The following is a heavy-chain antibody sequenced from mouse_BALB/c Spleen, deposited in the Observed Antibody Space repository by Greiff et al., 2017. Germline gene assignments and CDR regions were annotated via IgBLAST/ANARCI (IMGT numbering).Heavy chain of an antibody. CDR3: ARDPPLYGDDESYAMDY. CDR2: IRNKANGYTT. D-gene: IGHD2-2*01. J-gene: IGHJ4*01. V-gene: IGHV7-3*02. Sequence: EVQLVESGGGLVQPGGSLRTSCATSGFTFTDYYMSWVRQPPGKALEWLGFIRNKANGYTTEYSASVKGRFTISRDNSQSILYLQMNTLRAEDSATYYCARDPPLYGDDESYAMDYWGQGTSVTVSS. CDR1: GFTFTDYY.